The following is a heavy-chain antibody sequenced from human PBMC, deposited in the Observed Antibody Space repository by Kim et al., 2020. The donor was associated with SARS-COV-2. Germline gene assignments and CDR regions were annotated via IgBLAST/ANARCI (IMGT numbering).Heavy chain of an antibody. CDR2: IYWDDDK. CDR3: AHRLGSRYCGGDCYPFDY. CDR1: GFSLSTSGVG. D-gene: IGHD2-21*02. J-gene: IGHJ4*02. Sequence: SGPTLVNPTQTLTLTCTFSGFSLSTSGVGVGWIRQPPGKALEWLALIYWDDDKRYSPSLKSRLTITKDTSKNQVVLTMTNMDPVDTATYYCAHRLGSRYCGGDCYPFDYWGQGTLVTVSS. V-gene: IGHV2-5*02.